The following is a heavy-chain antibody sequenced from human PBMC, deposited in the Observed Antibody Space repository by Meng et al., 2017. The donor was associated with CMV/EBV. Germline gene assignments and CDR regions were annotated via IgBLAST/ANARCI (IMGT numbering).Heavy chain of an antibody. Sequence: GESLKISCVVSEFMFRNYGMHWVRQAPGKGLEWVAGIWYDGSNRNYGDSVKGRFTISRDNSKDILYLQMNSLRVEDTAIYYCAKLAWFFGVGHYGLDVWGQGTTVTVSS. V-gene: IGHV3-33*06. CDR3: AKLAWFFGVGHYGLDV. CDR1: EFMFRNYG. D-gene: IGHD3-22*01. J-gene: IGHJ6*02. CDR2: IWYDGSNR.